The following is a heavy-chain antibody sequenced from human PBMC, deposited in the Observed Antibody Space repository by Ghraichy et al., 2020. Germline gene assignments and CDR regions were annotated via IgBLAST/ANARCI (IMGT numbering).Heavy chain of an antibody. CDR3: AKEAWWDQGMLDY. V-gene: IGHV3-23*01. Sequence: GGSLRLSCAASGFTFSNYAMSWVRQAPGRGLEWVSAIGDSGAKTYYADSVKGRFTISRDNSKNTLDLQMNSLRAEDTAVYYCAKEAWWDQGMLDYWGQGTLVIVSS. J-gene: IGHJ4*02. CDR2: IGDSGAKT. CDR1: GFTFSNYA. D-gene: IGHD1-26*01.